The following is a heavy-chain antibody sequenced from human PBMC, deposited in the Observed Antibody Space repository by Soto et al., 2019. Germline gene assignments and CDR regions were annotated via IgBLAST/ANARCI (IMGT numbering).Heavy chain of an antibody. CDR2: ISSSSSYI. CDR3: ARYGVWTSYGMDV. V-gene: IGHV3-21*01. Sequence: EVQLVESGGGLVQPGGSLRLSCAASGFTFSSYSMNWVRQAPGKGLEWVSSISSSSSYIYYADSVKGRFTISRDNAKNSLYLQMNSLRAEDTAVYYCARYGVWTSYGMDVWGQGTTVTVSS. CDR1: GFTFSSYS. D-gene: IGHD3-16*01. J-gene: IGHJ6*02.